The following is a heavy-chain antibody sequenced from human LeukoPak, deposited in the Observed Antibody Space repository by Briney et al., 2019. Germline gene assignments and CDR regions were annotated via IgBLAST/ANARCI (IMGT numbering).Heavy chain of an antibody. CDR2: IDSSDSTI. D-gene: IGHD1-26*01. J-gene: IGHJ4*02. CDR1: GFTFSSYS. CDR3: AKDLAIVGATRGFDY. Sequence: GGSLRLSCAASGFTFSSYSMNWVRQAPGKGLEWVSYIDSSDSTIHYADSVKGRFTISRDNAKNSLYLQMNSLRAEDTAVYYCAKDLAIVGATRGFDYWGQGTLVTVSS. V-gene: IGHV3-48*04.